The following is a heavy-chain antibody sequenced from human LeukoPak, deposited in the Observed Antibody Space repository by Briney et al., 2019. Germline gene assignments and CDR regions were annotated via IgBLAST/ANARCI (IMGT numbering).Heavy chain of an antibody. D-gene: IGHD4-23*01. V-gene: IGHV1-24*01. CDR3: TSDDYGGNSAKTADFDY. J-gene: IGHJ4*02. Sequence: ASVKVSCKVSGHTLTELSMHWVRQAPGEGLEWMGGFDPEDGETIYAQKFQGRVSMTEDTSTDTAYMELSSLRSEDKAVYYCTSDDYGGNSAKTADFDYWGQGTLVTVSS. CDR2: FDPEDGET. CDR1: GHTLTELS.